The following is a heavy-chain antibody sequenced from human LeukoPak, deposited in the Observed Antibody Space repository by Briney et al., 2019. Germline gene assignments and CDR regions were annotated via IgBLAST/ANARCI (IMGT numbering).Heavy chain of an antibody. D-gene: IGHD4-17*01. V-gene: IGHV1-46*01. J-gene: IGHJ6*02. Sequence: ASVKVSCKASGYTFTGYYMHWVRQAPGQGLEWMGIINPSGGSTSYAQKFQGRVTMTRDTSTSTVYMELSSLRSEDTAVYYCAREDTDQGYYYGMDVWGQGTTVTVSS. CDR2: INPSGGST. CDR3: AREDTDQGYYYGMDV. CDR1: GYTFTGYY.